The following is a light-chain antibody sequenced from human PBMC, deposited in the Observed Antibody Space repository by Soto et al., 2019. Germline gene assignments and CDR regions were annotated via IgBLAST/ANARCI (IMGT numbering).Light chain of an antibody. J-gene: IGKJ1*01. CDR3: QQYDNWPRT. CDR2: GAS. CDR1: QSVSAN. V-gene: IGKV3-15*01. Sequence: EIVMTQSPATLSVSPGERATLPCRASQSVSANLAWYQQKPGQAPRLLIYGASTRATGIPARFSGSGSGTEFTLIISSLQSEDVSVYYCQQYDNWPRTFGQGTKVDIK.